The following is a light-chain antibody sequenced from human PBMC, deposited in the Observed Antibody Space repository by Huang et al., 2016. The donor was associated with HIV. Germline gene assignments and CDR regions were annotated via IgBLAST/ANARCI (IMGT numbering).Light chain of an antibody. CDR1: QSVSSN. Sequence: EIVMTQSPATLSASPGERATLSCRASQSVSSNLAWYQQKPGQAPRLLIYGSSTRATGIPARFSGSGSGTEFTLTINSLQSEDFAVYYCQQNNNWPPLFTFGPGTKVDIK. J-gene: IGKJ3*01. CDR3: QQNNNWPPLFT. CDR2: GSS. V-gene: IGKV3-15*01.